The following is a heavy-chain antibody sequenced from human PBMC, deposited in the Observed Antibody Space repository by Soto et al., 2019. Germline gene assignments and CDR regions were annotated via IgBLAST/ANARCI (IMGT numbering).Heavy chain of an antibody. D-gene: IGHD1-1*01. CDR3: ARMEESKSGRIFDY. J-gene: IGHJ4*02. V-gene: IGHV4-4*02. Sequence: SSETLSLTCAVSGVSISSSNWWSWVRQPPGKGLEWIGEIYHSGSTNYNPSLKRRVTISVDKSKNQFSLKLSSVTAADTAVYYCARMEESKSGRIFDYWGQGTLVTVSS. CDR1: GVSISSSNW. CDR2: IYHSGST.